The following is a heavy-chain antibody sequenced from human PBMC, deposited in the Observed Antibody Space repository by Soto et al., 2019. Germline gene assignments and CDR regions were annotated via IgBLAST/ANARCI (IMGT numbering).Heavy chain of an antibody. CDR1: GFTFSSYA. CDR3: ARDLGTGSGGDAFDI. Sequence: QVQLVESGGGVVQPGRSLRLSCAASGFTFSSYAMHWVRQAPGTGLEWVAVISYDGSNKYYADSVKGRFTISRDNSKNTLYLQMNSLRAEDTAVYYCARDLGTGSGGDAFDIWGQGTMVTVSS. D-gene: IGHD1-1*01. V-gene: IGHV3-30-3*01. CDR2: ISYDGSNK. J-gene: IGHJ3*02.